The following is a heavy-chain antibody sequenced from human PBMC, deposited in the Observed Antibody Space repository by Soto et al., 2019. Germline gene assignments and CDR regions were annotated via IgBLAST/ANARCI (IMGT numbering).Heavy chain of an antibody. D-gene: IGHD3-3*01. CDR1: GFTFSSYA. CDR3: AKDESYYDFWSGYYTNAFDI. V-gene: IGHV3-23*01. J-gene: IGHJ3*02. Sequence: PGGSLRLSCAASGFTFSSYAMSWVRQAPGKGLEWVSDISGSGGSTYYADSVKGRFTISRDNSKNTLYLQMNSLRAEDTAVYYCAKDESYYDFWSGYYTNAFDIWGQGTMVTVS. CDR2: ISGSGGST.